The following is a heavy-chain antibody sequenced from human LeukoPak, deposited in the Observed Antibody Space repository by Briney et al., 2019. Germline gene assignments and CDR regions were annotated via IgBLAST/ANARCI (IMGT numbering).Heavy chain of an antibody. J-gene: IGHJ6*02. V-gene: IGHV3-11*01. CDR2: ISSSGSTI. Sequence: GGSLRLSCAVSGFTFSDYYMSWIRQAPGKGLEWVSYISSSGSTIYYADSVKGRFTISRDNAKNSLYLQMNSLRAEDTAVYYCARHSSSWYYYYGMDVWGQGTTVTVSS. CDR1: GFTFSDYY. D-gene: IGHD6-13*01. CDR3: ARHSSSWYYYYGMDV.